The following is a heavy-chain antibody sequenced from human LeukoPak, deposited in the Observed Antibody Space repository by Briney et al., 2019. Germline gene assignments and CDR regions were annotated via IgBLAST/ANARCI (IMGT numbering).Heavy chain of an antibody. V-gene: IGHV1-8*01. Sequence: ASVKVSCKASGYTFTSYDINWVRQATGQGLEWMGWMNPNSGNTGYAQKFQGRVTMTRNTSISTAYMELSSLRSEDTAVYYCARPHLWFGELRGAFDIWGQGTMVTVSS. CDR2: MNPNSGNT. J-gene: IGHJ3*02. CDR1: GYTFTSYD. D-gene: IGHD3-10*01. CDR3: ARPHLWFGELRGAFDI.